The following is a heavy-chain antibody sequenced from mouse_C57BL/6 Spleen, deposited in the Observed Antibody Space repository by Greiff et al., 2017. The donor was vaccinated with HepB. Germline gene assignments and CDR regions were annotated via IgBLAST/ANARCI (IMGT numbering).Heavy chain of an antibody. V-gene: IGHV1-7*01. CDR2: INPSSGYT. CDR1: GYTFTSYW. J-gene: IGHJ2*01. D-gene: IGHD2-5*01. CDR3: ARSYYSNYNYFDY. Sequence: IQLQQSGAELAKPGASVKLSCKASGYTFTSYWMHWVKQRPGQGLEWIGYINPSSGYTKYNQKFKDKATLTADKSSSTAYMQLSSLTYEDSAVYYCARSYYSNYNYFDYWGQSTTLTVSS.